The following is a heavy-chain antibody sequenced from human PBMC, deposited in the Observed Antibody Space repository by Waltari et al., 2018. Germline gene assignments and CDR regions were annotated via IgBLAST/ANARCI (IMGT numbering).Heavy chain of an antibody. CDR3: AGDRAIGLFFDY. D-gene: IGHD2-2*01. Sequence: QVQLQESGQGLVKPSGTLSLTCAVSGDSISGNYWWSWVRQSPEKGLEWIGQVHHSGKTHYNPSLQSRVTISVDKSKNQFSLNLNSVTAAYTAVYYCAGDRAIGLFFDYWGRGTLVTVSS. J-gene: IGHJ4*02. CDR2: VHHSGKT. V-gene: IGHV4-4*02. CDR1: GDSISGNYW.